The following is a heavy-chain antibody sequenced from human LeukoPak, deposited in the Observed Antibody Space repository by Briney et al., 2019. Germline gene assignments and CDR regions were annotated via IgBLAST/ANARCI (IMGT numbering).Heavy chain of an antibody. V-gene: IGHV3-7*01. J-gene: IGHJ6*02. Sequence: PGGSLRLSCAASGFTFSSYWMSWVRQAPGKGLEWVANIKQDGSEKYYVDSVKGRFTISRDNAKNSLYLQMNSLRAEDTAVYYCARDQGCSSTSCYEGYYYYGMDVWGQGTTVTVSS. D-gene: IGHD2-2*01. CDR3: ARDQGCSSTSCYEGYYYYGMDV. CDR1: GFTFSSYW. CDR2: IKQDGSEK.